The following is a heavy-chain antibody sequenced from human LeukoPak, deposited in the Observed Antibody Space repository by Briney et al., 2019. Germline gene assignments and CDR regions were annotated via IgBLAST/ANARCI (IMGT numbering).Heavy chain of an antibody. Sequence: PGGSLRLSCAASGFTFSNYGMYWIRQAPGQGLEWVAVISYDGNNTYYADSVKGRFTISRDNSNNTVYLQMSSLRPDDTAVYYCARGSTYSSGWYTGFDYWGQGTLVTVSS. D-gene: IGHD6-19*01. V-gene: IGHV3-30*03. J-gene: IGHJ4*02. CDR1: GFTFSNYG. CDR2: ISYDGNNT. CDR3: ARGSTYSSGWYTGFDY.